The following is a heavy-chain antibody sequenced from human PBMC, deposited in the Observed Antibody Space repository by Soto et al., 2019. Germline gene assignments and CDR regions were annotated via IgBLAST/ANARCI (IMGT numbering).Heavy chain of an antibody. V-gene: IGHV3-23*01. Sequence: EVQLLESVGGLVQPGGSLRLSCAASGFTFSSYAMSWVRQAPGKGLEWVSAISGSGGSTYYADSVKGRFTISRDNSKNTLYLQMNSLRAEDTAVYYCAKGMGGIAAMTGRYYGMDVWGQGTTVTVSS. CDR2: ISGSGGST. CDR1: GFTFSSYA. CDR3: AKGMGGIAAMTGRYYGMDV. D-gene: IGHD6-13*01. J-gene: IGHJ6*02.